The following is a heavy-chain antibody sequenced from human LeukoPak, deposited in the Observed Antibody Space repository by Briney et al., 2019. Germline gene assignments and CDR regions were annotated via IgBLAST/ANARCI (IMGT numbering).Heavy chain of an antibody. CDR2: IWSNGNDK. J-gene: IGHJ4*02. D-gene: IGHD5-12*01. CDR3: AREIYSGYALDY. Sequence: GGSLRLSCAASAFTFSYYGMHWVRQAPGKGLEWVAVIWSNGNDKYYVDSVKGRFTISRDNAKNSLYLQMSSLRAEDTAMYFCAREIYSGYALDYWGQGTLVTVSS. CDR1: AFTFSYYG. V-gene: IGHV3-33*01.